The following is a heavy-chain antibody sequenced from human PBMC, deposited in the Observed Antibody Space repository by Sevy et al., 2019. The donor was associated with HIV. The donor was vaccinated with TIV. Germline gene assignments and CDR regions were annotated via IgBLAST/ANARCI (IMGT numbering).Heavy chain of an antibody. Sequence: ASVKVSCKVSGYTLSQLSMHWVRLAPGKGLEWMGSFDPEDDETIYAQKFQDRVTMTEDTSTNTAYMELSSLKSEDTAIFYCAITKDYYDSSGYPFDYWGQGTLVTVSS. D-gene: IGHD3-22*01. V-gene: IGHV1-24*01. CDR3: AITKDYYDSSGYPFDY. CDR1: GYTLSQLS. J-gene: IGHJ4*02. CDR2: FDPEDDET.